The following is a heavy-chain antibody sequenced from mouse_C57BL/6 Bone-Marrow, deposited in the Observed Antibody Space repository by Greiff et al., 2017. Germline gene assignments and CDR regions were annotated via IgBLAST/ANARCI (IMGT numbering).Heavy chain of an antibody. V-gene: IGHV8-12*01. Sequence: QVTLQVSGPGILQSSQTLSLTCSFSGFSLSTSGMGVSWIRQPSGKGLEWLANLYWDDDKRYNPSLKSRLTISKDTSRNQVFLKITSVDTADTATYSGSRRAYYYGSSWLDYWGQGTTLTVSS. CDR2: LYWDDDK. CDR1: GFSLSTSGMG. D-gene: IGHD1-1*01. J-gene: IGHJ2*01. CDR3: SRRAYYYGSSWLDY.